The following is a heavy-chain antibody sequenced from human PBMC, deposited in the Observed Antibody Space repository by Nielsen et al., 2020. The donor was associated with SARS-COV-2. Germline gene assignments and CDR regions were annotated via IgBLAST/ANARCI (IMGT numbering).Heavy chain of an antibody. CDR3: ARDYYSGWFDP. D-gene: IGHD3-22*01. CDR2: IYYSGST. CDR1: GGSISSGGYY. V-gene: IGHV4-31*03. Sequence: LSLTCTVSGGSISSGGYYWSWIRQHPGKGLEWIGYIYYSGSTYYNPSLKSRVTISVDTSKNQFSLKLSSVTAADTAVYYCARDYYSGWFDPWGQGTLVTASS. J-gene: IGHJ5*02.